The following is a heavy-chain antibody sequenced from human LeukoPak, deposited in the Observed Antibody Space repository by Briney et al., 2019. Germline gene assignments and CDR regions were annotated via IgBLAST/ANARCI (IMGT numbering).Heavy chain of an antibody. D-gene: IGHD1-7*01. J-gene: IGHJ4*02. CDR1: GFTFSTYG. V-gene: IGHV3-30*02. CDR2: IQFDGSDE. CDR3: AEDQKLLPFHY. Sequence: GGSLRLSCTASGFTFSTYGMHWVRQAPGKGLEWVAFIQFDGSDEFYADSVKGRFTISRDNSKNTLYLQMNSLRPEDTSVYYCAEDQKLLPFHYWGQGTLVTVSS.